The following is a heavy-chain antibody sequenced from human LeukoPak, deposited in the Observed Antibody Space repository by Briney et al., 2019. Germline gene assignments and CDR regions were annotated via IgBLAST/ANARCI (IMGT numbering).Heavy chain of an antibody. Sequence: ETLSLTCAVYGGSFSGYYWSWIRQPPGKGLEWIGEINHSGSTNYNPSLKSRVTISVDTSKNQFSLKLSSVTAADTAVYYCARGRFYYYDSSGYYYHAFDIWGQGTMVTVSS. CDR1: GGSFSGYY. V-gene: IGHV4-34*01. J-gene: IGHJ3*02. CDR2: INHSGST. CDR3: ARGRFYYYDSSGYYYHAFDI. D-gene: IGHD3-22*01.